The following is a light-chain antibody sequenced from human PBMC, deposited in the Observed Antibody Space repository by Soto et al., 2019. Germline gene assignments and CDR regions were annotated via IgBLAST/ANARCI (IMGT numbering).Light chain of an antibody. V-gene: IGKV1-5*01. CDR3: QQYNSYSLWT. CDR1: QSISRW. J-gene: IGKJ1*01. CDR2: DAT. Sequence: DIQMTQSPSTLSASIGERVTITCRASQSISRWLAWYQQKPGKVPKLLIYDATSLEGGVPSRFSGSGSWTEFPLTISSLQPDDFATYYFQQYNSYSLWTFGQGTKVEIK.